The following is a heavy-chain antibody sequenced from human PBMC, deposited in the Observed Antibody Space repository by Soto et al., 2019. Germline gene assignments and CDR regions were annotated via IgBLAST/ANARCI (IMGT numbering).Heavy chain of an antibody. CDR1: GFVVIDGC. Sequence: GGSLRICCAASGFVVIDGCWHLVSQAPGKGLEWVSAISGSGGSTYYADSVKGRFTISRDNSKNTLYLQMNSLRAEDTAVYYCAKVPSWAVVVVILYFDSWGQGTLVTVSS. V-gene: IGHV3-23*01. CDR3: AKVPSWAVVVVILYFDS. J-gene: IGHJ4*02. D-gene: IGHD3-22*01. CDR2: ISGSGGST.